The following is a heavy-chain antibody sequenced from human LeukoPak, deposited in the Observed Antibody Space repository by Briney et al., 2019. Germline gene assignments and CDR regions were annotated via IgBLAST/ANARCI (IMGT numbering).Heavy chain of an antibody. Sequence: PSETLSLTCTVSGGSISSYYWSWIRQPPGKGLEWIGYIYYSGSTNYNPSLKSRVTISVDTSKNQFSLKLSSMTAADTAVYYCARTVRGVPWYYFDYWGQGTLVTVSS. V-gene: IGHV4-59*01. CDR2: IYYSGST. D-gene: IGHD3-10*01. CDR1: GGSISSYY. CDR3: ARTVRGVPWYYFDY. J-gene: IGHJ4*02.